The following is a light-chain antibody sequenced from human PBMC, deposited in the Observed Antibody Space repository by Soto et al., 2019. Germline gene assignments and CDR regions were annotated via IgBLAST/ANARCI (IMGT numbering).Light chain of an antibody. J-gene: IGLJ1*01. CDR3: SSHASSRTLV. Sequence: QSVLTQPACVSGSPGQSITISCTGTSSDVGGYNYVSWYQHLPGKAPKLIIYYVSNRPSGVSDRFSGSKSGNTASLTISGLQAEDEADYYCSSHASSRTLVFGLGTKVTVL. CDR1: SSDVGGYNY. CDR2: YVS. V-gene: IGLV2-14*01.